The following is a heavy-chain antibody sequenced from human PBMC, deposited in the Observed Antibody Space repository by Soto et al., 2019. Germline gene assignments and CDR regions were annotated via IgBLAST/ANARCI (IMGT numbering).Heavy chain of an antibody. Sequence: ASVKVSCKASGYTFTSYGISWVRQAPGQGLEWMGWISAYNGNTNYAQKLQGRVTMTTDTSTSTAYMELRSLRSDDTAVYYCAPLPGITGITGYYGMDVWGQGTTVTVSS. CDR3: APLPGITGITGYYGMDV. CDR2: ISAYNGNT. CDR1: GYTFTSYG. D-gene: IGHD1-20*01. V-gene: IGHV1-18*04. J-gene: IGHJ6*02.